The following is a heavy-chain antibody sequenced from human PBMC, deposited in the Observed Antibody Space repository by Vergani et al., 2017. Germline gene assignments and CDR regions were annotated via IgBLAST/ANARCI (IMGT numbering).Heavy chain of an antibody. CDR2: ISWNSGSI. Sequence: EVQLVESGGGLVQPGRSLRLSCAASGFTFDDYAMHWVRQAPGKGLEWVSGISWNSGSIGYADSVKGRFTISRDNAKNSLYLQMNSLRAEDTALYYCAKDRSGSYDGDFYCWGQGTLVSVSS. J-gene: IGHJ4*02. D-gene: IGHD1-26*01. V-gene: IGHV3-9*01. CDR1: GFTFDDYA. CDR3: AKDRSGSYDGDFYC.